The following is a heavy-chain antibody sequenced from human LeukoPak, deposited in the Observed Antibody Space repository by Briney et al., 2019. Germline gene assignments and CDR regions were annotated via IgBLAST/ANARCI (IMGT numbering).Heavy chain of an antibody. J-gene: IGHJ4*02. CDR3: APGALDY. D-gene: IGHD1-26*01. CDR2: IKQDGSEK. V-gene: IGHV3-7*01. Sequence: GGSLRLSFAAAGFTFSSDWMSLVRQAPGKGLEWVANIKQDGSEKYYVDSVKGRFTISRDNAKHSLYLQMNSLRAEDTAVYYCAPGALDYWGQGTLVTVSS. CDR1: GFTFSSDW.